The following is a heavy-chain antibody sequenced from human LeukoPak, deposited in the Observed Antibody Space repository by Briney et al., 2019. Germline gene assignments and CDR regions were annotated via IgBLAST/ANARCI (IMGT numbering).Heavy chain of an antibody. V-gene: IGHV3-9*01. J-gene: IGHJ1*01. Sequence: GGSLRLSCAASGFTFSSYAMSWVGQAPGKGLEWVSGISWNSGSIGYGDSVKGRFTISRDNAKNSLYLHMHSLRADDTALYYCAKSTISSAPAGDFQHWGQGTLVTVSS. CDR1: GFTFSSYA. CDR2: ISWNSGSI. CDR3: AKSTISSAPAGDFQH. D-gene: IGHD2/OR15-2a*01.